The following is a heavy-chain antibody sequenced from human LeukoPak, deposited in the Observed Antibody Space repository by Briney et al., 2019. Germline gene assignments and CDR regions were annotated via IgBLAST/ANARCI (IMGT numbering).Heavy chain of an antibody. CDR3: ARAYYDSMGLDY. J-gene: IGHJ4*02. CDR1: GYTFTSYY. V-gene: IGHV1-46*01. CDR2: INPSGGST. D-gene: IGHD3-22*01. Sequence: GASVKVSCKASGYTFTSYYMHWLRQAPGQGLEWMGIINPSGGSTSYAQKFQGRVTMTRDMSTSTVYMELSSLRSEDTAVYYCARAYYDSMGLDYWGQGTLVTVSS.